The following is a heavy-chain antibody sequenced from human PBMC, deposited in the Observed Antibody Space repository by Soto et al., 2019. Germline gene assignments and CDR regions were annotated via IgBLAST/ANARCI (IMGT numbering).Heavy chain of an antibody. CDR3: ARSLRFLEWLLNYYFDY. J-gene: IGHJ4*02. V-gene: IGHV1-8*01. D-gene: IGHD3-3*01. CDR2: MNPNSGNT. CDR1: GYTFTSYD. Sequence: ASVKVSCKASGYTFTSYDINWVRQATGQGLEWMGWMNPNSGNTGYAQKFQGRVTMTRNTSISTAYMELSSLRSEDTAVYYCARSLRFLEWLLNYYFDYWGQGTLVTVSS.